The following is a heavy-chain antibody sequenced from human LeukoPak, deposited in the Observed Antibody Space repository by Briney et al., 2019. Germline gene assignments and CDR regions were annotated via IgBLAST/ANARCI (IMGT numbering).Heavy chain of an antibody. CDR2: INWNGGST. D-gene: IGHD2-21*02. CDR1: GFTFDDYG. CDR3: ARVAYCGGDCSRYAFDI. V-gene: IGHV3-20*04. J-gene: IGHJ3*02. Sequence: GGSLRLSCAASGFTFDDYGMSWVRQAPGKGLEWVSGINWNGGSTGYADSVKGRFTISRDNAKNSLYLQVNSLRAEDTALYYCARVAYCGGDCSRYAFDIWGQGTMVTVSS.